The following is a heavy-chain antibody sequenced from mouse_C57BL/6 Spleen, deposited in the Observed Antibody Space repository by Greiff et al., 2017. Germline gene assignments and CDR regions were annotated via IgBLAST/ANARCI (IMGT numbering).Heavy chain of an antibody. CDR2: INPSSGYT. Sequence: QVQLQQSGAELARPGASVKMSCKASGYTFTSYTMHWVKQRPGQGLEWIGYINPSSGYTKYNQKFKDKATLTADKSSSTAYMQLSSLTSEDSAVYYCASGYGPRAMDYWGQGTSGTVSS. D-gene: IGHD1-1*02. CDR3: ASGYGPRAMDY. V-gene: IGHV1-4*01. J-gene: IGHJ4*01. CDR1: GYTFTSYT.